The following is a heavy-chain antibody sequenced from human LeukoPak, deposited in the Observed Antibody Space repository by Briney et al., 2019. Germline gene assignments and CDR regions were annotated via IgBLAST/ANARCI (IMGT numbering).Heavy chain of an antibody. D-gene: IGHD1-14*01. J-gene: IGHJ4*02. CDR3: VRHFAPFRLGPHFDY. Sequence: SETLSLTCSVSGGSITNYYWCWIRQPPGRGLEWIGYIYYSGSTHYNPSLKSRVTISVDTSRNQSSLNLTSMTAADTAVYYCVRHFAPFRLGPHFDYWGQGSLVTVSS. CDR1: GGSITNYY. CDR2: IYYSGST. V-gene: IGHV4-59*08.